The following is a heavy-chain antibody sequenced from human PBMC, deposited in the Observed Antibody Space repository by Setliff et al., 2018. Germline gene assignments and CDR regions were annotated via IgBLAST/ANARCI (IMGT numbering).Heavy chain of an antibody. CDR3: AKRYGIATLDY. V-gene: IGHV3-30*02. J-gene: IGHJ4*02. D-gene: IGHD1-1*01. CDR2: MWPTGYDK. CDR1: GFSLSGGFG. Sequence: PGESLRLSCSVVSGFSLSGGFGMHWVRQAPGRGLEWVAFMWPTGYDKYYADSVKGRFTISTDNSKETLYLQMDRLRPDDTGIYYCAKRYGIATLDYWGQGVPVTVSS.